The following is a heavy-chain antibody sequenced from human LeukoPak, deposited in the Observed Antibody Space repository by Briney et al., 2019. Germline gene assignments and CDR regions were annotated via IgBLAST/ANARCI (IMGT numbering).Heavy chain of an antibody. CDR2: ISGSGGST. J-gene: IGHJ3*02. CDR3: AKDRGGSDIVVVVAATLNAFDI. D-gene: IGHD2-15*01. V-gene: IGHV3-23*01. Sequence: PGGSLRLSCAASGFTFSSYAMSWVRQAPGKGLEWVSAISGSGGSTYYADSVKGRFTISRDNSKNTLYLQMNSLRAEDTAVYYCAKDRGGSDIVVVVAATLNAFDIWGQGTMVTVSS. CDR1: GFTFSSYA.